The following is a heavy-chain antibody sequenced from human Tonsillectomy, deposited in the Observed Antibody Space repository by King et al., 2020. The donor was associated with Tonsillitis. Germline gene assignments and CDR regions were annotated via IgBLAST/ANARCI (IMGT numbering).Heavy chain of an antibody. CDR1: GFTFSSYD. J-gene: IGHJ3*01. V-gene: IGHV3-21*01. D-gene: IGHD3-22*01. CDR3: AKDKGAGHYDTSRGAFDL. CDR2: ISSSSRYI. Sequence: VQLVESGGGLVKPGGSLRLSCATSGFTFSSYDINWVRQAPGEGLEWVSSISSSSRYIYYANSLKGRFTISRDNAKNSLYLQMSSLRVEDKAVYYCAKDKGAGHYDTSRGAFDLWGQGTMVTVSS.